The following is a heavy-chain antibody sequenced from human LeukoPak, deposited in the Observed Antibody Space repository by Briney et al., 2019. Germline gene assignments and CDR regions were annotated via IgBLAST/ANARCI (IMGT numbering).Heavy chain of an antibody. Sequence: GGSLRLSCAASGFTVSSNYMSWVRQAPGKGLEWVSVIYSGGSTYYADSVKGRFTISRDNSKNTLYLQMNSLRAEDTAVYYCARFYDSSGYWGYFDYWGQGTLVTVSS. J-gene: IGHJ4*02. V-gene: IGHV3-53*01. CDR3: ARFYDSSGYWGYFDY. CDR1: GFTVSSNY. CDR2: IYSGGST. D-gene: IGHD3-22*01.